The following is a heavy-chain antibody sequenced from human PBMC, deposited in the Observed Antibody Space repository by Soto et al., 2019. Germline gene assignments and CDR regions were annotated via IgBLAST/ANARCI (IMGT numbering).Heavy chain of an antibody. V-gene: IGHV4-59*08. Sequence: PSETLSLTCTFSGGSISSYYWSWIRQPPGKGLEWIGSIFHGGNTYYNPSLKSRVTISVDMSKNQFSLKLNSVTAADTAVYYCARARWYDAFDVWGQGTVVTVSS. CDR2: IFHGGNT. D-gene: IGHD2-15*01. CDR3: ARARWYDAFDV. CDR1: GGSISSYY. J-gene: IGHJ3*01.